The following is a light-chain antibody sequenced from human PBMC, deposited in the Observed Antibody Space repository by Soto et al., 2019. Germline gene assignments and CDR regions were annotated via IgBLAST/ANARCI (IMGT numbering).Light chain of an antibody. CDR3: SAYTLSDTLI. J-gene: IGLJ2*01. Sequence: QSVVTQPASVSGSPGQSITISCTGTSSDIGTYNYVSWYQQHPGKVPKLIIYEVTNRPSGISNRFSGSKSGNTASLTISGLQAEDEADYYCSAYTLSDTLIFGGGTKVTVL. CDR2: EVT. CDR1: SSDIGTYNY. V-gene: IGLV2-14*01.